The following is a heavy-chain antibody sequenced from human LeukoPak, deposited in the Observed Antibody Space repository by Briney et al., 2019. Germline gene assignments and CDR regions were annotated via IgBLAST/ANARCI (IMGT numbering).Heavy chain of an antibody. CDR3: AAQCNDDFCYKRDYMDG. CDR2: INPNSGGT. CDR1: KKMFTGYF. J-gene: IGHJ6*03. Sequence: EASVKVSCKTSKKMFTGYFMHWVRQAPGQGLECIGWINPNSGGTLFARRFQGRVTMTRDTAIGATCTELSRLTADDTALYYCAAQCNDDFCYKRDYMDGWSKGTMVIAYS. D-gene: IGHD2-2*02. V-gene: IGHV1-2*02.